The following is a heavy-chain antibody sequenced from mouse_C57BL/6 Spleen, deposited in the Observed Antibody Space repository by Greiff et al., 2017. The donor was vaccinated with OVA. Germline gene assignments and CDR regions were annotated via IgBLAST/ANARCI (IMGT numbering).Heavy chain of an antibody. CDR2: IYPGSGNT. Sequence: QVQLQQSGPELVKPGASVKISCKASGYSFTSYYIHWVKQRPGQGLEWIGWIYPGSGNTKYNEKFKGKATLTADTSSSTAYMQLSSLTSEDSAVYYCARSGIYYDYDEYYYAMDYWGQGTSVTVSS. D-gene: IGHD2-4*01. CDR3: ARSGIYYDYDEYYYAMDY. V-gene: IGHV1-66*01. J-gene: IGHJ4*01. CDR1: GYSFTSYY.